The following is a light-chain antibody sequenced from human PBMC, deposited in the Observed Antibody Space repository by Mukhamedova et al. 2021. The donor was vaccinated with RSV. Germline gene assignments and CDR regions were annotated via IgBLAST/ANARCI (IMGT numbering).Light chain of an antibody. CDR2: GES. Sequence: GESSRATGIPDRFSGSGSGTDSTLTISRLEPEDFAVYYCQQYGGSRLFTFGPGTKVDIK. CDR3: QQYGGSRLFT. V-gene: IGKV3-20*01. J-gene: IGKJ3*01.